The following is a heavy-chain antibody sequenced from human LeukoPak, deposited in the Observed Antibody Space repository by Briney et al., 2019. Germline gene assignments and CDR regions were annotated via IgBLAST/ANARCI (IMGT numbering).Heavy chain of an antibody. Sequence: GASVKVSCKASGYTFTSYYMHWVRQAPGQGLEWMGWINPNSGGTNYAQKFQGRVTMTRDTSISTAYMELSRLRSDHTAVYYCARENHTILGGGFDPWGQGTLVTVSS. D-gene: IGHD3-3*01. CDR3: ARENHTILGGGFDP. J-gene: IGHJ5*02. CDR1: GYTFTSYY. CDR2: INPNSGGT. V-gene: IGHV1-2*02.